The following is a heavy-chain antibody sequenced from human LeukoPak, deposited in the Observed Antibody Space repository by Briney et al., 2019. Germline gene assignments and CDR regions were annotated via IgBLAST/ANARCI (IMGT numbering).Heavy chain of an antibody. Sequence: GASVKVSCKASGYTFTGYYMHWVRQAPGQGLEWMGGIIPILGTAHYSQKFQGRVTITADQSTSTAYIELSSLRSEDTAVYYCARSLIDYGGSYDAFDIWGQGTMVTISS. J-gene: IGHJ3*02. D-gene: IGHD4-23*01. CDR3: ARSLIDYGGSYDAFDI. CDR1: GYTFTGYY. CDR2: IIPILGTA. V-gene: IGHV1-69*10.